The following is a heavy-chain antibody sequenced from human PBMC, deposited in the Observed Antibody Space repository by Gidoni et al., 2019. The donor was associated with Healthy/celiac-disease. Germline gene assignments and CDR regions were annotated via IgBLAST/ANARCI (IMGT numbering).Heavy chain of an antibody. CDR3: ARRGGVVGPGGAFDY. Sequence: EVQLVESGGGLVQPGGSLRLSCAASGFTFGSYWMSWVRRAPGKGLEWVATKKQDGSEKYYVDSVKGRFTISRDNAKNSLYLQMNSLRAEDTAVYYCARRGGVVGPGGAFDYWGQGTLVTVSS. CDR1: GFTFGSYW. CDR2: KKQDGSEK. J-gene: IGHJ4*02. V-gene: IGHV3-7*01. D-gene: IGHD2-15*01.